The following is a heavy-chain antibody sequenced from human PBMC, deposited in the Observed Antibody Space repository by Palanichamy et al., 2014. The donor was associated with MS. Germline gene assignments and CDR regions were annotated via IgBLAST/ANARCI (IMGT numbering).Heavy chain of an antibody. J-gene: IGHJ4*02. Sequence: QVQLVQSGAEVKKPGASVKVSCKASGDTFSTYYMHWVRQAPGQGLEWMGLISPRGDRTGHAQKFQGRVNMTRDTSTNTVYMDISSLTPADTAVYYCAGSSGLAEGLDYWGLGTLVTVSS. CDR1: GDTFSTYY. D-gene: IGHD6-19*01. CDR3: AGSSGLAEGLDY. V-gene: IGHV1-46*01. CDR2: ISPRGDRT.